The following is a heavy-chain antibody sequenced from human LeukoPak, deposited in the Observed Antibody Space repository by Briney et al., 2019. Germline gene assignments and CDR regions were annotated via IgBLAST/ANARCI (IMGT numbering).Heavy chain of an antibody. Sequence: ASVKVSCKASGYTFTGYYMHWVRQAPGQGLEWMGWINPNSGGTNYAQKFQGRVTMTRDTSISTAYMELSRLRSDDTAVYYCARSHEKPEKYSSSEVDPWGQGTLVTVSS. CDR3: ARSHEKPEKYSSSEVDP. V-gene: IGHV1-2*02. D-gene: IGHD6-6*01. J-gene: IGHJ5*02. CDR1: GYTFTGYY. CDR2: INPNSGGT.